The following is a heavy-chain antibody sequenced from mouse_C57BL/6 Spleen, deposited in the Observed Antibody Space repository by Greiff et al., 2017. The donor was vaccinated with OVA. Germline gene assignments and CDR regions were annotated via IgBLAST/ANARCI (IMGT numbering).Heavy chain of an antibody. Sequence: EADGGLVQPKGSLKLSCAASGFTFNTYAMHWVRQAPGKGLEWVARIRSKSSNYATYYADSVKDRFTISRDDSQSMLYLQMNNLKTEDTAMYYCVRDQGLAHYFDYWGQGTTLTVSS. D-gene: IGHD3-2*02. CDR3: VRDQGLAHYFDY. CDR1: GFTFNTYA. J-gene: IGHJ2*01. V-gene: IGHV10-3*01. CDR2: IRSKSSNYAT.